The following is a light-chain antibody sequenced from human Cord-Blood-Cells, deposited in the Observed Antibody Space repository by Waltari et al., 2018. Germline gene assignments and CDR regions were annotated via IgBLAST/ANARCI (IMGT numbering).Light chain of an antibody. V-gene: IGKV1-39*01. CDR3: QQSYSTPLT. Sequence: DIQMTQSPSSLSASVGGRVTITCRASQSISSYLNWYQQKPGKAPKLLIYAASSLQSGVPSRFSGSGSGTDFTLTISSLQPEDFATYYCQQSYSTPLTFGGGTKVESK. J-gene: IGKJ4*01. CDR1: QSISSY. CDR2: AAS.